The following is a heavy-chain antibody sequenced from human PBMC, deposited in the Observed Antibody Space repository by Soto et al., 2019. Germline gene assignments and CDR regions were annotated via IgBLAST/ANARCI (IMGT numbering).Heavy chain of an antibody. Sequence: GGSLRLSCAASGFTFSSSAMSWVRQAPGKGLERVSGISGSGVDTHYVESVKGRFTVSRDNFKNTLYLQMNSLVAEDTAVYYCAKEGYCSTMDCYDAFDFWGHGTMVTVSS. D-gene: IGHD2-2*01. J-gene: IGHJ3*01. CDR3: AKEGYCSTMDCYDAFDF. CDR1: GFTFSSSA. CDR2: ISGSGVDT. V-gene: IGHV3-23*01.